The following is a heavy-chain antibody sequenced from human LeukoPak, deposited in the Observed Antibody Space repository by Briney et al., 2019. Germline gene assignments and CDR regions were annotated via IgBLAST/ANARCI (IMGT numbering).Heavy chain of an antibody. CDR3: ATGYCSSTSCYYHFDY. Sequence: GASVKVSCKVSGYTLTALSMHWVRQAPGKGLEWMGGFDPEDGETIYAQKFQGRVTMTEDTSTDTAYMELSSLRSEDTAVYYCATGYCSSTSCYYHFDYWGQGTLVTVSS. J-gene: IGHJ4*02. D-gene: IGHD2-2*01. V-gene: IGHV1-24*01. CDR1: GYTLTALS. CDR2: FDPEDGET.